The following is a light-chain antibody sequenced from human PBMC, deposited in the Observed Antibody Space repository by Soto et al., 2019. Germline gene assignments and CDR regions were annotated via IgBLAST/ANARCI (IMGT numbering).Light chain of an antibody. CDR2: EVS. CDR3: SSYTSSSILV. CDR1: SSDVGGYNY. Sequence: QSALTQPASVSGSPGQSITISCTGTSSDVGGYNYVSWYQQHPGKAPKLMIYEVSNRPSGVSNRFSGSKSGNTASLTISGLQAEDEADYYCSSYTSSSILVFGGGTKL. V-gene: IGLV2-14*01. J-gene: IGLJ3*02.